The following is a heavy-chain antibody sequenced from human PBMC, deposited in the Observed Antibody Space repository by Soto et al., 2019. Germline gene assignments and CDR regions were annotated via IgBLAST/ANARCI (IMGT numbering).Heavy chain of an antibody. V-gene: IGHV3-30*18. D-gene: IGHD2-21*01. Sequence: PGGSLRLSXAASGFSFSAHGMHWVRQAPGKGLEWVAVISYDGINKDYADSVEGRLTISRDNSKNTLYLQLDSLRIDDTGIYYCAKDGGGGYQPPNYYYYGLDVWGQGTTVTVSS. CDR3: AKDGGGGYQPPNYYYYGLDV. J-gene: IGHJ6*02. CDR1: GFSFSAHG. CDR2: ISYDGINK.